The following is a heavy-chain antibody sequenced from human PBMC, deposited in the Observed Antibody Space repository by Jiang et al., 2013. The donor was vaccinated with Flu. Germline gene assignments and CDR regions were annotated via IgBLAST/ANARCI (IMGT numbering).Heavy chain of an antibody. V-gene: IGHV4-59*08. Sequence: GSGLVKPSETLSLTCIVSGGSISSYYWSWIRQPPGKGLEWIGYIYDSGSTNYNPSLKSRVTISVDTSKNQFSLKLSSVTAADTAVYYCARRLSWRDRGPWFDTWGQGILVTVSS. CDR1: GGSISSYY. D-gene: IGHD3-3*01. J-gene: IGHJ5*02. CDR3: ARRLSWRDRGPWFDT. CDR2: IYDSGST.